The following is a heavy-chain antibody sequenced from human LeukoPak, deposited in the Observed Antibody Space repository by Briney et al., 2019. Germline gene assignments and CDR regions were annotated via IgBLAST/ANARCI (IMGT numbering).Heavy chain of an antibody. Sequence: GRSLRLSCAASGFTFDDYAMHWVRQAPGKGLEWVSGISWNSGSIGYADSVKGRFTISRDNAKNSLYLQMNSLRAEDTALYYCARAAVAFAEYFQHGGQGTLVTVS. CDR2: ISWNSGSI. D-gene: IGHD6-19*01. J-gene: IGHJ1*01. V-gene: IGHV3-9*01. CDR1: GFTFDDYA. CDR3: ARAAVAFAEYFQH.